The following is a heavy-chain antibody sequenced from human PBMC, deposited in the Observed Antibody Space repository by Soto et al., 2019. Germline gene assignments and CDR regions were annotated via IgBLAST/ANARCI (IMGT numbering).Heavy chain of an antibody. Sequence: QITLRESGPTLVKPRQTLTLTCTFSGVSLSVSGMGVGWFRQPPGRALEWLALVYWDDDKRYSPSLRPRLTINKDTSKNQIVLTMTNVSPEDTPTYSCAHLIEGAYFDYWGRGTPVTVSS. CDR2: VYWDDDK. CDR1: GVSLSVSGMG. J-gene: IGHJ4*02. CDR3: AHLIEGAYFDY. V-gene: IGHV2-5*02.